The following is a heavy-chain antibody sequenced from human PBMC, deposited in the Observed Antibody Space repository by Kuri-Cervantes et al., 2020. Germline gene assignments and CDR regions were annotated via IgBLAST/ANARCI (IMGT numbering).Heavy chain of an antibody. CDR3: ARLQYCSSTSCYAGFDY. CDR1: GYTFTSYA. J-gene: IGHJ4*02. D-gene: IGHD2-2*01. CDR2: INAGNGNT. Sequence: ASVKVSCKASGYTFTSYAMHWVRQAPGQRLEWMGWINAGNGNTKYSQKLQGRVTITRDTSASTAYMELSSLRSEDTAVYYCARLQYCSSTSCYAGFDYWGQGTLVTVSS. V-gene: IGHV1-3*01.